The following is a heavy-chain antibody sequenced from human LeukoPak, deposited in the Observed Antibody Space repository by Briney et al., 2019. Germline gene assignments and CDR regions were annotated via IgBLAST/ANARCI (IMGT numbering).Heavy chain of an antibody. V-gene: IGHV5-51*01. Sequence: GESLKISCKGSGYIFATYWIGWVRQMPGKGLEWLGIIYPRDSHTRYSPSFQGQVTFSADKSISTAYLEWNSLKASDTAMYYCARRDNADSEYYFDYWGQGTLVTVSS. J-gene: IGHJ4*02. CDR3: ARRDNADSEYYFDY. D-gene: IGHD4-17*01. CDR2: IYPRDSHT. CDR1: GYIFATYW.